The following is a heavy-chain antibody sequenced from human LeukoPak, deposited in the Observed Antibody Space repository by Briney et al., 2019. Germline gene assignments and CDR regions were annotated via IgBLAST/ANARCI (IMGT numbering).Heavy chain of an antibody. V-gene: IGHV4-39*01. CDR3: ARQSVGTASIYYFAY. D-gene: IGHD1-26*01. CDR1: GASTSGSSGYY. Sequence: SETLSLTCAVSGASTSGSSGYYWGWVRQPPGEGLEWISSIDYSGTTQYNPFVKSRVSIFIDTSKNQFSLNLNSVTAADTAVYYCARQSVGTASIYYFAYWGQGILVTVSS. J-gene: IGHJ4*02. CDR2: IDYSGTT.